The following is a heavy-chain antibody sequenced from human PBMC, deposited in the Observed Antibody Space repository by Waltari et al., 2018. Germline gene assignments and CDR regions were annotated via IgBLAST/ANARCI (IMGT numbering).Heavy chain of an antibody. CDR2: IYHSGST. CDR1: GYSISSDYY. V-gene: IGHV4-38-2*01. J-gene: IGHJ6*03. CDR3: ALRGYYYYYMDV. Sequence: QVQLQESGPGLVKPSETLSLTCAVSGYSISSDYYWGWIRQPPGKGLEWVGAIYHSGSTYNNPSLKRRVTISVDTAKNQFSLKLSVVTAADTAVYYCALRGYYYYYMDVWGKGTTVTVSS.